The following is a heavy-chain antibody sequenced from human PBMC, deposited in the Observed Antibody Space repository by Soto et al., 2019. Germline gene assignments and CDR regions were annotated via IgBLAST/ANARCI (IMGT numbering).Heavy chain of an antibody. Sequence: PGKALEWLAHVFSNDAKSYSPSLKGRLTISRDTFRSQVVLTMTNVDPVDTATYFCARIERYSTYEYFDFWGQGTLVTVSS. D-gene: IGHD5-12*01. CDR2: VFSNDAK. CDR3: ARIERYSTYEYFDF. J-gene: IGHJ4*02. V-gene: IGHV2-26*01.